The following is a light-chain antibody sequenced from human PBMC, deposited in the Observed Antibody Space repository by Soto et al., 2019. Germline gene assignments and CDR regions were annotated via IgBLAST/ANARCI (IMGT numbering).Light chain of an antibody. CDR1: QSISSW. CDR2: QAS. CDR3: QQHYTFPFT. Sequence: DIQMTQSSSTLSASVGDRVTITCRASQSISSWLAWYQQKPGKAPKLLIYQASNLESGVPSRFSGSESGTDFTLTINSLQPVDFATYYCQQHYTFPFTFGPGTKVDIK. J-gene: IGKJ3*01. V-gene: IGKV1-5*03.